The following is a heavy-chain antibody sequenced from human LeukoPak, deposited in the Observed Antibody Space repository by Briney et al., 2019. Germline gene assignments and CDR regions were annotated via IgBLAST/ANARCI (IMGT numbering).Heavy chain of an antibody. CDR1: GFTFSSYA. Sequence: PGGSLRLSCAASGFTFSSYATSWVRQAPGKGLEWVSAISGSGGSTYYADSVKGRFTISRDNSKNTLYLQMNSLRAEDTAVYYCAKDLDIVVVPAAIWAYYYYGMDVWGQGTTVTVSS. J-gene: IGHJ6*02. CDR2: ISGSGGST. D-gene: IGHD2-2*01. V-gene: IGHV3-23*01. CDR3: AKDLDIVVVPAAIWAYYYYGMDV.